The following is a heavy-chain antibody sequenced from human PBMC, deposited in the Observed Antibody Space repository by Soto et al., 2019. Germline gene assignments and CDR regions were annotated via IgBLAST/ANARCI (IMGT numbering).Heavy chain of an antibody. Sequence: GGSLRLSCAASGFTFSSYAMHWVRQAPGKGLEWVAVISYDGSNKYYADSVKGRFTISRDNSKNTLYLQMNSLRAEDTAVYYCARQGPAIVATTYFDYWGQGTLVTVSS. CDR1: GFTFSSYA. CDR2: ISYDGSNK. J-gene: IGHJ4*02. CDR3: ARQGPAIVATTYFDY. D-gene: IGHD5-12*01. V-gene: IGHV3-30-3*01.